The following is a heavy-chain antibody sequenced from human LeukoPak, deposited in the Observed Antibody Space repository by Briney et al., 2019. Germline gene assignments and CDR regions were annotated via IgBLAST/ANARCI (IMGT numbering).Heavy chain of an antibody. D-gene: IGHD6-13*01. CDR3: ARGRTQQLAFDP. J-gene: IGHJ5*02. Sequence: SQTLSLTCAVSGGSISSGGYSWSWIRQPPGKGLEWIGYIYHSGSTYYNPSLKSRVTISVDRSKNQFSLKLSSVTAADTAVYYCARGRTQQLAFDPWGQGILVTVSS. CDR2: IYHSGST. CDR1: GGSISSGGYS. V-gene: IGHV4-30-2*01.